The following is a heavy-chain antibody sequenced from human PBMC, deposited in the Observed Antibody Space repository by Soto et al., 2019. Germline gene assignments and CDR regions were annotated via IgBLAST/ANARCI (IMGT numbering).Heavy chain of an antibody. Sequence: QVQLVESGGGLVPPGGSLRLSCAGSGFTFGDSYMSWIRQAPGKGLEWLSYISPGSRYPAYADSVKGRFTISRDNAKRSLYLQMMSLTAEDTAIYYCANLWGDGYNLGQDYNGMDVWGQGTTVIVSS. CDR1: GFTFGDSY. J-gene: IGHJ6*02. CDR2: ISPGSRYP. V-gene: IGHV3-11*06. D-gene: IGHD5-12*01. CDR3: ANLWGDGYNLGQDYNGMDV.